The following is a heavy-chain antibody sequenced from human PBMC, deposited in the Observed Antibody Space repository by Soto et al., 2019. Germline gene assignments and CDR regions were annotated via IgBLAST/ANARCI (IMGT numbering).Heavy chain of an antibody. D-gene: IGHD6-25*01. V-gene: IGHV3-74*01. CDR3: ARGSGFQAGVHGY. CDR2: INTDGTST. Sequence: EVQLVESGGGLVQPGGSLRISCAASGFSFSSYWMHWVRQAPGRGLMWVSRINTDGTSTSYADSVKGRFTISRDNGKNTLYLQMNSLRAEDTAVYYCARGSGFQAGVHGYWGQGILITVSS. J-gene: IGHJ4*02. CDR1: GFSFSSYW.